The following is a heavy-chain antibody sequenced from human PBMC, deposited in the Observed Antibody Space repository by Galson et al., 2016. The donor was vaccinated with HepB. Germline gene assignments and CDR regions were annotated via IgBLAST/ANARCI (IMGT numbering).Heavy chain of an antibody. CDR2: IIPISGTA. CDR3: ARRGAIGSDFDY. V-gene: IGHV1-69*13. D-gene: IGHD5/OR15-5a*01. Sequence: SVKVSCKAPGGTFSTYAISWVRQAPGQGLEWMGGIIPISGTADYAQKFKGRVTITADESTSSSYMELSSLRSEDTAVYYCARRGAIGSDFDYWGQGTLVTVSS. CDR1: GGTFSTYA. J-gene: IGHJ4*02.